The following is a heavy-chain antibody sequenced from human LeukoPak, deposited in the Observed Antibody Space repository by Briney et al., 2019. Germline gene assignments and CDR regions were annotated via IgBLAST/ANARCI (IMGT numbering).Heavy chain of an antibody. V-gene: IGHV1-8*01. CDR3: ARGKYQLPDYYYGMDV. CDR2: MNPNSGNT. J-gene: IGHJ6*02. D-gene: IGHD2-2*01. Sequence: ASVKVSCKASGYTFTSYDINWVRQATGQGLEWMGWMNPNSGNTGYAQKFQGRVTMTRNTSISTAYMELSSLRSEDTAVYYCARGKYQLPDYYYGMDVWGQGTTVTVSS. CDR1: GYTFTSYD.